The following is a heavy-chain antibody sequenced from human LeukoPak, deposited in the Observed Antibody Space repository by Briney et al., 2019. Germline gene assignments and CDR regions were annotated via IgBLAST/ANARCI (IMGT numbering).Heavy chain of an antibody. V-gene: IGHV4-59*08. D-gene: IGHD5-18*01. CDR1: GRSISTYY. Sequence: SETLSLTCTVSGRSISTYYWSWIRQPPGEGLEWIGYIYYSGSTNYNPSLKSRVSMSVDTSKNQFSLKLSSVTAADTAVYYCARPSRGYSYGPFDYWGQGTLVTVSS. CDR2: IYYSGST. J-gene: IGHJ4*02. CDR3: ARPSRGYSYGPFDY.